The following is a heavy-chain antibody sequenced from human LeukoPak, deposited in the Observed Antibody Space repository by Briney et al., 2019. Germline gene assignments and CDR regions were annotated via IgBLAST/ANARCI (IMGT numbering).Heavy chain of an antibody. Sequence: PGGSLRLSCAASGFTFNNYGMHWVRQAPGKGLEWVAFIRYNGNNQYYADSVKGRFTISRDNSKNTLYLQMNSLKGDDTAVYYRAKDSAFYYTDVWGKGTTVIISS. CDR2: IRYNGNNQ. CDR1: GFTFNNYG. D-gene: IGHD3-10*01. J-gene: IGHJ6*03. V-gene: IGHV3-30*02. CDR3: AKDSAFYYTDV.